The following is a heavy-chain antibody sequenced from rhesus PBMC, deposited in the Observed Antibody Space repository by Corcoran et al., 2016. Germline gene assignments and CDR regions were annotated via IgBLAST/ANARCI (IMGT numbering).Heavy chain of an antibody. CDR3: ASQDRGYSGYSRFDY. CDR1: GGSISGFYY. CDR2: IYGNSSTT. V-gene: IGHV4-143*01. J-gene: IGHJ4*01. D-gene: IGHD5-30*01. Sequence: QVQLQESGPGLVKPSETLSLTCTVSGGSISGFYYWSWIRQPPGKGLEWIGGIYGNSSTTYYNPSLKSRVTLSKDTSKNQFSLKLTSVTAADTAVYFCASQDRGYSGYSRFDYWGQGVLVTVSS.